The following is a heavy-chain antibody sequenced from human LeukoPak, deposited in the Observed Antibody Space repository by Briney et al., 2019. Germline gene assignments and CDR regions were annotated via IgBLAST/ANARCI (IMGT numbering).Heavy chain of an antibody. J-gene: IGHJ4*02. Sequence: GGSLRLSCAASGFTFSNAWMSWVRQAPGKGLEWVGRIKSKTDGGTTDYAAPVKGRFTISRDNAKNSLYLQMNSLRAEDTALYYCAKGMGIAVAGSIDYWGQGTLVTVSS. CDR3: AKGMGIAVAGSIDY. CDR1: GFTFSNAW. D-gene: IGHD6-19*01. V-gene: IGHV3-15*05. CDR2: IKSKTDGGTT.